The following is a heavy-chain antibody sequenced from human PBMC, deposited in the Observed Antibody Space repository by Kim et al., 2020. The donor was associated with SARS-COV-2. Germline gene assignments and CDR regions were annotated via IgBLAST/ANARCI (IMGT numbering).Heavy chain of an antibody. CDR2: SIPIFGTA. CDR3: ARVEGGDIGHWFDP. D-gene: IGHD3-16*01. V-gene: IGHV1-69*13. CDR1: GGTFSSYA. Sequence: SVKVSCKASGGTFSSYAISWVRQAPGKGLEWMGGSIPIFGTAHYAQKFQGRVTITAAESTSTVYMELSSLRSEDTAVYYCARVEGGDIGHWFDPWGQGT. J-gene: IGHJ5*02.